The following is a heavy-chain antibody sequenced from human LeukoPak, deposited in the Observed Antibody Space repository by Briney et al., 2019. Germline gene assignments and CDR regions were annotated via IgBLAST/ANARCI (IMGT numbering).Heavy chain of an antibody. CDR2: IYSGGST. D-gene: IGHD5-24*01. V-gene: IGHV3-53*01. CDR1: GFTVSSNY. CDR3: ARGGEGDGSPPSDAFDI. J-gene: IGHJ3*02. Sequence: GGSLRLSCAASGFTVSSNYMSWVRQAPGKGLEWVSLIYSGGSTSYADSVKGRFTISRDNSKNTLYLQMNSLRAEDTAVYYCARGGEGDGSPPSDAFDIWGQGTMVTVSS.